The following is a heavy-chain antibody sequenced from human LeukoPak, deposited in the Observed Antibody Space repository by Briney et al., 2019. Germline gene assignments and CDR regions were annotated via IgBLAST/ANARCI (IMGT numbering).Heavy chain of an antibody. V-gene: IGHV1-2*06. J-gene: IGHJ4*02. CDR2: INPNSGGT. CDR3: ARGTTVTTLRFDY. Sequence: ASVKVSCKASGYTFTSYYMHWVRQAPGQGLEWMGRINPNSGGTNYAQKFQGRVTMTRDTSISTAYMELSRLRSDDTAVYYCARGTTVTTLRFDYWGQGTLVTVSS. D-gene: IGHD4-17*01. CDR1: GYTFTSYY.